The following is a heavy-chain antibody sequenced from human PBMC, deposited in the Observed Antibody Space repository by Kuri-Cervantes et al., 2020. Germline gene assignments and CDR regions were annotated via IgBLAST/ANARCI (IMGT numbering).Heavy chain of an antibody. J-gene: IGHJ4*02. Sequence: ASVKVSCKASGNTFTNYYVHWVRQAPGQGLEWMGIINPSGDKTNNAQRFHGRVTMTRDPSTSTLYMELNSLRSDDTAMYYCATEGTSHSIGAAGGVFDYWGQGTLVTVSS. CDR2: INPSGDKT. CDR3: ATEGTSHSIGAAGGVFDY. D-gene: IGHD1-14*01. V-gene: IGHV1-46*01. CDR1: GNTFTNYY.